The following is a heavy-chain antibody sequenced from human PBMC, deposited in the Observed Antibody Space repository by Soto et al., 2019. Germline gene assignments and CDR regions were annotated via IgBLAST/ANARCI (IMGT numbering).Heavy chain of an antibody. CDR1: GFTFSDYY. D-gene: IGHD5-12*01. J-gene: IGHJ4*02. CDR2: ISSSGSTI. Sequence: GGSLRLSCAASGFTFSDYYMSWIRQAPGKGLEWVSYISSSGSTIYYADSVKGRFTISRDNAKNSLYLQMNSLRAEDTAVYYCEREPPKGYSGYIDYWGQGTLVTVSS. V-gene: IGHV3-11*01. CDR3: EREPPKGYSGYIDY.